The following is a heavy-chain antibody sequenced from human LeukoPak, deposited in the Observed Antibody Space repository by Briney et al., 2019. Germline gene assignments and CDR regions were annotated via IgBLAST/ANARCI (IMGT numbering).Heavy chain of an antibody. D-gene: IGHD3-10*01. CDR1: GGSISSYY. CDR3: ARGRARGVIRGKYYFDY. CDR2: IYYSGST. Sequence: PSETLSLTCTVSGGSISSYYWSWIRQPPGKGLEWIGYIYYSGSTNYNPSLKSRVTISVDTSKNQFSLKLSSVTAADTAVYYCARGRARGVIRGKYYFDYWGQGTLVTVSS. V-gene: IGHV4-59*12. J-gene: IGHJ4*02.